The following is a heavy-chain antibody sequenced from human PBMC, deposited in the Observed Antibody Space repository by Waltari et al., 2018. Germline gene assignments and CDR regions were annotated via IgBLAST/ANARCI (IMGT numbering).Heavy chain of an antibody. CDR1: ISNNVF. Sequence: ISNNVFWSWVRQSPGKGLEWIGQVHQSGRSNYNPSLESRVTVSMDTSKNQFSLRVTSVTAADTAIYYCASDRGRGLYLDSWGQGTLVTVSP. V-gene: IGHV4-4*02. J-gene: IGHJ4*02. CDR3: ASDRGRGLYLDS. CDR2: VHQSGRS. D-gene: IGHD2-15*01.